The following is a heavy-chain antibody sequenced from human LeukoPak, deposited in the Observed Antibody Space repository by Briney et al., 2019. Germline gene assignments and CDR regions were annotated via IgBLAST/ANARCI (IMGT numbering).Heavy chain of an antibody. J-gene: IGHJ4*02. V-gene: IGHV4-59*01. CDR3: AREVPGIAVAGRGGSKNYFDY. Sequence: SETLSLTCTVSGGSISRDCWSWIRQPPGKGLEWIGYIYYSGSTNYNPSLKSRVTISGDTSKNQFSLRLSSVTAADAAVYYCAREVPGIAVAGRGGSKNYFDYWGQGILVTVSS. CDR2: IYYSGST. CDR1: GGSISRDC. D-gene: IGHD6-19*01.